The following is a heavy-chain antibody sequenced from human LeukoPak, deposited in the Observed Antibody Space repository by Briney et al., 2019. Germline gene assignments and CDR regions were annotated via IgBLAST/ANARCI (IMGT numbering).Heavy chain of an antibody. J-gene: IGHJ6*03. V-gene: IGHV4-4*07. Sequence: SETLSLXCTVSGGSISSYYWSWIRPPAGKGLEWFGRIYTSGSTNYNPSLKSRVTMSVDTSKNQFSLKLSSVTAADTAVYYCATYTSCYYYYYYMDVWGKGTTVTVSS. CDR3: ATYTSCYYYYYYMDV. D-gene: IGHD2-2*01. CDR2: IYTSGST. CDR1: GGSISSYY.